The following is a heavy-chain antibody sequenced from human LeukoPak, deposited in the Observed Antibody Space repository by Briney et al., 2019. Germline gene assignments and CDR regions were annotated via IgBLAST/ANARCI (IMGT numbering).Heavy chain of an antibody. CDR3: ARGGATYIGPGY. CDR1: GFTFSSYW. V-gene: IGHV3-21*01. J-gene: IGHJ4*02. Sequence: KAGGSLRLSCAASGFTFSSYWMSWVRQAPGKGLEWVSSISSSSSYIYYADSVKGRFTISRDNAKNSLYLQMNSLRAEDTAVYYCARGGATYIGPGYWGQGTLVTVSS. D-gene: IGHD5-12*01. CDR2: ISSSSSYI.